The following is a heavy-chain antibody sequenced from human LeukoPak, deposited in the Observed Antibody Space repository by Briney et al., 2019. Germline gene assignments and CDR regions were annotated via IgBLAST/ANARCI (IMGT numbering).Heavy chain of an antibody. V-gene: IGHV3-30*02. Sequence: GGSLRLSCAASGFTFNNYGMHWVRQAPGKGLEWVAFIRYDGSNKYYADSVKGRFTISRDNSKNTLYLQMNSLRAEDTAVYYCAKVGDSMVRGVIPYEPYYYYYMDVWGKGTTVTISS. J-gene: IGHJ6*03. D-gene: IGHD3-10*01. CDR1: GFTFNNYG. CDR2: IRYDGSNK. CDR3: AKVGDSMVRGVIPYEPYYYYYMDV.